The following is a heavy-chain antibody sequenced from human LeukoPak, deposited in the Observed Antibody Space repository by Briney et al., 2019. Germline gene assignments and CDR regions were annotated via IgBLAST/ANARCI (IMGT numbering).Heavy chain of an antibody. CDR1: GFTFGSYW. CDR3: ARDPDHGALDY. Sequence: GGSPRLSCAASGFTFGSYWMTWVRQAPGKGLEWVANINQDGSGKYYVDSVKGRFTVSRDNAKNSLYLQMNSLRAEDTAVYYCARDPDHGALDYWGQGTLVTVSS. D-gene: IGHD4-17*01. V-gene: IGHV3-7*01. CDR2: INQDGSGK. J-gene: IGHJ4*02.